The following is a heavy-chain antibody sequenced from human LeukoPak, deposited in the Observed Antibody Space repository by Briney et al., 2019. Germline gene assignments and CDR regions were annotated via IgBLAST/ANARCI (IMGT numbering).Heavy chain of an antibody. Sequence: GGSLRLSCAASGFTFGSYDMNWVRQAPGKGLEWVSSISTSSSYIDYADSVQGRFTISRDNAENSLYLQMNSLRAEDTAVYYCARDEEGYGYHHWGQGTLVTVSS. V-gene: IGHV3-21*06. CDR3: ARDEEGYGYHH. J-gene: IGHJ4*02. CDR1: GFTFGSYD. D-gene: IGHD5-18*01. CDR2: ISTSSSYI.